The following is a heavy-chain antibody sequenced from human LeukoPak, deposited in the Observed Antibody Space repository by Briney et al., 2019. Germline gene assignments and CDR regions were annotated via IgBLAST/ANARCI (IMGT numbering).Heavy chain of an antibody. D-gene: IGHD6-19*01. CDR1: GGSISSYY. CDR3: ARVGSGWYRWFDP. J-gene: IGHJ5*02. Sequence: SETLSLTCTVSGGSISSYYWSWIRQPPGKGLEWIGYIYYSGSTNYNPSLKSRVTISVDASKNQFSLKLSSVTAADTAVYYCARVGSGWYRWFDPWGQGTLVTVSS. CDR2: IYYSGST. V-gene: IGHV4-59*01.